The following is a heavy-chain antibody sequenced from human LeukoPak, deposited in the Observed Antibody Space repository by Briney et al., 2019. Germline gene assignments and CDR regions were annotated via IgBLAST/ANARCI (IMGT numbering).Heavy chain of an antibody. CDR3: ARLARVLLWFRERRGAFDI. J-gene: IGHJ3*02. CDR2: IYYSGST. D-gene: IGHD3-10*01. V-gene: IGHV4-39*01. Sequence: SETLSLTCTFCGGSISSSSYYCGWIRQPPGKGLEWIGSIYYSGSTYYNPSLKSRVTISVDTSKNQFSLKLSSVTAADTAVYYCARLARVLLWFRERRGAFDIWGQGTMVTVSS. CDR1: GGSISSSSYY.